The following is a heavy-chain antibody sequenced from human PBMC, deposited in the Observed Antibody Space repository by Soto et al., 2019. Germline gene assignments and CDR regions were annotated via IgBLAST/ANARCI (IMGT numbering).Heavy chain of an antibody. CDR3: ANTYYNATTGPFDY. CDR2: IYYSGTT. CDR1: GGSISSGGYY. V-gene: IGHV4-31*01. J-gene: IGHJ4*02. D-gene: IGHD3-22*01. Sequence: QVQLQESGPGLVKPSQTLSLTCTVSGGSISSGGYYWSWIRQHPGKGLEWIGNIYYSGTTYYNPSLQSQVTITEDTSKNQFSLKLTSVTAADTAVYYCANTYYNATTGPFDYWGQGTLVTVSS.